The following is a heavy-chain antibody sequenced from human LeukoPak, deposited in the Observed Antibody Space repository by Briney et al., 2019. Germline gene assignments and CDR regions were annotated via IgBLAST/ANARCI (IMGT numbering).Heavy chain of an antibody. CDR2: IYADGYT. CDR1: GISVSNDY. J-gene: IGHJ3*01. Sequence: GGSLRLSCAASGISVSNDYMSWVRQAPGKGLEWVSAIYADGYTRDAASVKGRFSISRHNSKNTVYLQMDNLRPENTAVYYCARDRRGEKDFDVWGPGTMVTVSS. V-gene: IGHV3-53*04. CDR3: ARDRRGEKDFDV.